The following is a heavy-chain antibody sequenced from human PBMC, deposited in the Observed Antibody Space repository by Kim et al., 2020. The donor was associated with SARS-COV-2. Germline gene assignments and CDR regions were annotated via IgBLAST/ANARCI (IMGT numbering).Heavy chain of an antibody. Sequence: SETLSLTCTVSGGSIGNNYWSWIRQSPGTGLEWIGDVHRSGTNNYNRSLKSRVTVSLDMSKIQFFLKLDSVTTADTAVYYCVRSPWVPAAGHHFDYWGQGHLVTVSS. D-gene: IGHD6-13*01. CDR2: VHRSGTN. J-gene: IGHJ4*02. V-gene: IGHV4-59*12. CDR1: GGSIGNNY. CDR3: VRSPWVPAAGHHFDY.